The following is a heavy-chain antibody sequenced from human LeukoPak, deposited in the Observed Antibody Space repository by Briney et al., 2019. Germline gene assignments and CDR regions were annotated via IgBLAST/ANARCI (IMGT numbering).Heavy chain of an antibody. Sequence: GGSLRLSCAASGFTFSSYAMSWVRQAPGKGLEWVSAISGSGGSTYYADSVRGRFTISRDNSKNTLYLQMNSLGAEDTAVYYCARVSYYDSSGYYFLSYVDYWGQGTLVTVSS. D-gene: IGHD3-22*01. CDR1: GFTFSSYA. J-gene: IGHJ4*02. CDR2: ISGSGGST. CDR3: ARVSYYDSSGYYFLSYVDY. V-gene: IGHV3-23*01.